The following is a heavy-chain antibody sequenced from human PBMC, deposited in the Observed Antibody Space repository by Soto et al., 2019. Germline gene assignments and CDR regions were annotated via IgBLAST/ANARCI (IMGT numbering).Heavy chain of an antibody. CDR2: ISGTSSPI. CDR3: VRGGRGYTKDDVFDI. CDR1: GFTFSSYS. V-gene: IGHV3-21*01. Sequence: QLVESGGGLVRPGGSLRLSCADSGFTFSSYSMNWVRQAPGKGLEWVSSISGTSSPIFYADSVEGRFAISRDNAKRTLYLQMNSLRVEDTAVYYCVRGGRGYTKDDVFDIWGLGTMVTVSS. D-gene: IGHD2-2*02. J-gene: IGHJ3*02.